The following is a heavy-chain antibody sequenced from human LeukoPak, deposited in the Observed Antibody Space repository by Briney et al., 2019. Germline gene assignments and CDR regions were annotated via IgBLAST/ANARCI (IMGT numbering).Heavy chain of an antibody. Sequence: PSETLSLTCAVYGGSFSGYYWSWIRQPPGKGLEWIGEINRSGSTNYNPSLKSRVTISVDTSKNQFSLKLSSVTAADTAVYYCATDYYDSSGWVDYWGQGTLVTVSS. CDR2: INRSGST. V-gene: IGHV4-34*01. CDR3: ATDYYDSSGWVDY. D-gene: IGHD3-22*01. J-gene: IGHJ4*02. CDR1: GGSFSGYY.